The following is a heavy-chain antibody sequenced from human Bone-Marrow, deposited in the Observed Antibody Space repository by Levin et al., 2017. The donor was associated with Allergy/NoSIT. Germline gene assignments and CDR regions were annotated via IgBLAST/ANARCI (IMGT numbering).Heavy chain of an antibody. Sequence: ASVKVSCEASGYTFTGYYIHWVRQARGQGLEWMGWLNPNSGGTDYAQKFQGRVTMTRDTSINTAYMVLTNLTSDDTAIYYCARGDFFGSSGMDSWGQGTPVTVSS. V-gene: IGHV1-2*02. CDR1: GYTFTGYY. J-gene: IGHJ5*02. CDR3: ARGDFFGSSGMDS. CDR2: LNPNSGGT. D-gene: IGHD3-22*01.